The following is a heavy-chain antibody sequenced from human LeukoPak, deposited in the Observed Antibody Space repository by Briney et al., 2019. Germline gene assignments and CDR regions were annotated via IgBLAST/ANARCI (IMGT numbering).Heavy chain of an antibody. CDR1: GYTFTGYY. CDR3: ATDIAAAGIDG. Sequence: VASVKVSCKPSGYTFTGYYMLWVRQAPGQGLEWMGWINPNSGDTKYSQKFQGRVTMTRDTSISPAYMELSSLRSEDTAVYYCATDIAAAGIDGWGEGTLVTVSS. V-gene: IGHV1-2*02. CDR2: INPNSGDT. D-gene: IGHD6-13*01. J-gene: IGHJ4*02.